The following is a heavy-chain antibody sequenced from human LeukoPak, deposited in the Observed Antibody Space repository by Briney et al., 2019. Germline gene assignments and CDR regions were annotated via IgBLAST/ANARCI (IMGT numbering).Heavy chain of an antibody. D-gene: IGHD1-7*01. CDR3: ARGPWNWNYRRYYGMDV. J-gene: IGHJ6*02. CDR1: GGSFSGYY. Sequence: SETLSLTCAVYGGSFSGYYWSWIRQPPGKGLEWIGEINHSGSTNYNPSLKSRVTISVDTSKNQFSLKLSSVTAADTAVYYCARGPWNWNYRRYYGMDVWGQGTTVTASS. CDR2: INHSGST. V-gene: IGHV4-34*01.